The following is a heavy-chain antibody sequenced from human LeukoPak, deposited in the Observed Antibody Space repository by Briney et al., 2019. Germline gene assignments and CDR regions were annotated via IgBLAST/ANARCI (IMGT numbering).Heavy chain of an antibody. D-gene: IGHD4-11*01. CDR2: IIPIFGTA. J-gene: IGHJ6*02. V-gene: IGHV1-69*13. Sequence: EASVNVFCKASGGTFSSYAISWVRQAPGQGLEWMGGIIPIFGTANYAQKFQGRVTITADESTSTAYMELSSLRSEDTAVYYCARVTVTIPYYYGMDVWGQGTTVTVSS. CDR3: ARVTVTIPYYYGMDV. CDR1: GGTFSSYA.